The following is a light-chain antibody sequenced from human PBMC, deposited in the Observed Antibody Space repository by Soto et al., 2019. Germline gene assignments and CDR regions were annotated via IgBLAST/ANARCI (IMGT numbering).Light chain of an antibody. J-gene: IGKJ4*01. CDR2: LAS. V-gene: IGKV1-27*01. CDR3: QKYNSAPL. Sequence: DIQMTQSPSSLSASVGDRITITCRTSQGISNYLAWYQQKSGEVPKLLIYLASTLRSGVPSRFSGSRSGTDFTLTISSLQPEDVAIYYCQKYNSAPLFGGGPRWRS. CDR1: QGISNY.